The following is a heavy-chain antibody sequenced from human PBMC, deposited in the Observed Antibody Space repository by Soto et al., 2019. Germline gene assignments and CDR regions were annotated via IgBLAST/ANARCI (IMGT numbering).Heavy chain of an antibody. V-gene: IGHV1-18*04. CDR3: AKNGHPPYYYYGMDV. CDR2: ISGYNGDT. D-gene: IGHD2-8*01. Sequence: ASVKVSCKASGYTFIGYYMHWVRQAPGQGLEWMGWISGYNGDTNNAQKFQDRVTMTIDRSTTTAYLELRSLTSDDTAVYYCAKNGHPPYYYYGMDVWGQGTTVTVSS. J-gene: IGHJ6*02. CDR1: GYTFIGYY.